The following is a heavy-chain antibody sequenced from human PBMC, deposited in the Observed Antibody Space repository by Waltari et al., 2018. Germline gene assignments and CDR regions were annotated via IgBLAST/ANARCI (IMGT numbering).Heavy chain of an antibody. CDR3: ARHRGVHTGFPGLDP. CDR2: VSFGGNT. D-gene: IGHD3-10*01. Sequence: QLQLQESGPGLVKPSETLSLICTVSGGSISGAYYWDWIRQSPGTGLEWIGDVSFGGNTTYNPSLKGRVTISTDTSKNQFSLRLRSGTAADTAVYYCARHRGVHTGFPGLDPWGQGTLVTVSS. V-gene: IGHV4-39*01. J-gene: IGHJ5*02. CDR1: GGSISGAYY.